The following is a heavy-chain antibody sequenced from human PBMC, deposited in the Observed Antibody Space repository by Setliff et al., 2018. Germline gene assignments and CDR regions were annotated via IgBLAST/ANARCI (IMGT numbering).Heavy chain of an antibody. CDR2: ISGSGGST. CDR3: AKDPTHYVLLWFGAPYGMDV. J-gene: IGHJ6*02. D-gene: IGHD3-10*01. Sequence: LRLSCAASGFTFSSYAMSWVRQAPGKGLEWVSAISGSGGSTYYADSVKGRFTISRDNSKNTLYLQMNSLRAEDTAVYYCAKDPTHYVLLWFGAPYGMDVWGQGTTVTVSS. V-gene: IGHV3-23*01. CDR1: GFTFSSYA.